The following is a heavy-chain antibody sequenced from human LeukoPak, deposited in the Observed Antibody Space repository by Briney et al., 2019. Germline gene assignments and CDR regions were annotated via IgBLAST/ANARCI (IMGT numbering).Heavy chain of an antibody. J-gene: IGHJ4*02. CDR2: INPNSGGT. D-gene: IGHD6-13*01. V-gene: IGHV1-2*04. CDR3: ARSPSSSWFHFDY. CDR1: GYTFTGYY. Sequence: GASVTVSCKASGYTFTGYYMHWVRQAPGQGLEWMGWINPNSGGTNYAQKFQGWVTMTRDTSISTAYMELSRPRSDDTAVYYCARSPSSSWFHFDYWGQGTLVTVSS.